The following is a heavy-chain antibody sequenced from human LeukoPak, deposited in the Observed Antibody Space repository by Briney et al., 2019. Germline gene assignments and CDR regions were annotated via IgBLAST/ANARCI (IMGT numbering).Heavy chain of an antibody. CDR1: GGSISSYY. Sequence: SETLPLTCTVSGGSISSYYWSWIRQPPGKGLEWVGYMYYSGSTNYNPSLKRRVTISVDTSKNQFSLKLGSVTAADTAVYYCARDRRFAHWGQGTLVTVSS. J-gene: IGHJ4*02. D-gene: IGHD1-14*01. CDR2: MYYSGST. CDR3: ARDRRFAH. V-gene: IGHV4-59*01.